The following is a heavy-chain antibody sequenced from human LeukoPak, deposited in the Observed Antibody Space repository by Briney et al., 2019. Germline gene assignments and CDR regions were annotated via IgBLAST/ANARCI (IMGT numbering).Heavy chain of an antibody. CDR2: INHSGST. D-gene: IGHD6-13*01. CDR1: GGSFSGYY. V-gene: IGHV4-34*01. CDR3: ARFLAAAGPNWFDP. Sequence: PSETLSLTCAVYGGSFSGYYWSWIRQPPGKGLEWIGEINHSGSTNYKPSLKSRVTISVDTSKNQFSLKLSSVTAADTAVYYCARFLAAAGPNWFDPWGQGTLVTVSS. J-gene: IGHJ5*02.